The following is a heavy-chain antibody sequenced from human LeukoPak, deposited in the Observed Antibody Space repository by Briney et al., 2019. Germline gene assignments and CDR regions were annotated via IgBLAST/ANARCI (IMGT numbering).Heavy chain of an antibody. CDR2: ISGSGGST. CDR3: AKRAGDSSSWYYFDY. CDR1: GFTFSSYA. V-gene: IGHV3-23*01. Sequence: GGSLRLSCAASGFTFSSYAMSWVRQAPGKGLEWVSAISGSGGSTYYADSVKGRFTISRDDSKNTLYLQMNSLRAEDTAVYYCAKRAGDSSSWYYFDYWGQGTLVTVSS. J-gene: IGHJ4*02. D-gene: IGHD6-13*01.